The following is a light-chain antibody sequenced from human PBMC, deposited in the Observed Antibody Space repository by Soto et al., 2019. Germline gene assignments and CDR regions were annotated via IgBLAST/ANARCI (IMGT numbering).Light chain of an antibody. V-gene: IGLV1-44*01. CDR3: AAWGDSLNAVV. Sequence: QSVLTQPPSVSGTPGHKVSISCSGSTSNLGGNTVNWYQQLPGTAPKLLIYTNNQRPSGVPDRFSGSKSGTSASLAISDLRSEDEAVFYCAAWGDSLNAVVFGGGTKLTVL. J-gene: IGLJ2*01. CDR2: TNN. CDR1: TSNLGGNT.